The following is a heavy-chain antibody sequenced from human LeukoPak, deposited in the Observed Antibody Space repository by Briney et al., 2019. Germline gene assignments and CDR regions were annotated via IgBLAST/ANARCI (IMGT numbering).Heavy chain of an antibody. D-gene: IGHD5-24*01. V-gene: IGHV3-53*01. CDR3: ARGAGYNYPYYFDY. CDR1: GFTVSSNY. J-gene: IGHJ4*02. CDR2: IYGGGNI. Sequence: GGSLRLSCAASGFTVSSNYMNWVRQAPGKGLEWVSVIYGGGNIYYADSVKGRFTISRDNSKNTLYLQMNSPRAEDTAVYYCARGAGYNYPYYFDYWGQGTLVTVSS.